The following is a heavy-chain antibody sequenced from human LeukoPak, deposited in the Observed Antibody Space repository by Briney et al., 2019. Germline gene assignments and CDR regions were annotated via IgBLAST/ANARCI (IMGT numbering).Heavy chain of an antibody. CDR1: GYTFITYA. CDR2: INAGNGNT. V-gene: IGHV1-3*01. CDR3: ARDGYSSGWYNWFDP. Sequence: ASVKVSCKASGYTFITYALHWVGKAPGQSLEGLGWINAGNGNTKYSQKFQGRVTITRDTSASTAYMELSSLRSEDTAVYYCARDGYSSGWYNWFDPWGQGTLVTVSS. J-gene: IGHJ5*02. D-gene: IGHD6-19*01.